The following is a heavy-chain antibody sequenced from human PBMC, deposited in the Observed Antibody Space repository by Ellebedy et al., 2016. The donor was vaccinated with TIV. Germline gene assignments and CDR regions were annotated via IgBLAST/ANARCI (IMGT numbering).Heavy chain of an antibody. CDR2: ISAYNGNT. CDR1: GYTFTSYG. J-gene: IGHJ4*02. Sequence: ASVKVSXKASGYTFTSYGISWVRQAPGQGLEWMGWISAYNGNTNHAQKLQGRVTMTTDTSTSTAYMELRSLRSDDTAVYYCARDGYCTNGVCFPLDYWGQGTLVTVSS. D-gene: IGHD2-8*01. CDR3: ARDGYCTNGVCFPLDY. V-gene: IGHV1-18*01.